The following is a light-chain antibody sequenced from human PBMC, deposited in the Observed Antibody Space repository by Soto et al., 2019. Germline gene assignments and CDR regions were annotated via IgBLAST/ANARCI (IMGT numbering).Light chain of an antibody. CDR1: GSNIGAGYD. V-gene: IGLV1-40*01. CDR3: QSCDSSLSVV. J-gene: IGLJ2*01. CDR2: VNN. Sequence: QSVLTQPPSVSGAPGQWVTISCTGSGSNIGAGYDVHWYQQLPGTAPKLLIYVNNKRPSGVPDRFSGSKSGTSASLTVTGLQADDEADYYCQSCDSSLSVVFGGGTKLTVL.